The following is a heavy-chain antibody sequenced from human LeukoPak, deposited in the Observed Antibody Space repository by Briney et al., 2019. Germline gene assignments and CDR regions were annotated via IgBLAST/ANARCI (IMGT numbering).Heavy chain of an antibody. CDR2: IYSTGST. CDR1: RLTDVITP. V-gene: IGHV3-53*01. Sequence: WGSLTLSCAGSRLTDVITPMCWVGPAPGTVLDLVSVIYSTGSTSYTDSVKGRFTISRDNSKNTLYRQMNSLRVEDTAVYYCGALYGGAGYYDYWGQGTLVTVSS. CDR3: GALYGGAGYYDY. J-gene: IGHJ4*02. D-gene: IGHD2-21*01.